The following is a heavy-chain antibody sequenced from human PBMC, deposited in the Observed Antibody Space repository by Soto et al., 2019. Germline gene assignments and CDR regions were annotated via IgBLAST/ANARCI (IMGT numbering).Heavy chain of an antibody. J-gene: IGHJ4*02. Sequence: SETLSLTCAVYGGSFSGYYWSWIRQPPGKGLEWIGEINHSGSTNSNPSLKSRVTISVDTSKNQFSLKLSSVTAADTAVYYCALDCSGGSCPDYWGQGTLVTVSS. CDR2: INHSGST. D-gene: IGHD2-15*01. V-gene: IGHV4-34*01. CDR3: ALDCSGGSCPDY. CDR1: GGSFSGYY.